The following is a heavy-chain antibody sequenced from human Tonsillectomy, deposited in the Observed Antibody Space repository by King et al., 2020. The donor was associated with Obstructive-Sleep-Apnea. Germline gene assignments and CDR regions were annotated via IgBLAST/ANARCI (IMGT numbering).Heavy chain of an antibody. J-gene: IGHJ4*02. CDR2: INPSSGGT. Sequence: QLVQSGAEVKRPGASVKVSCKASGYTFTGYFIHWVRQAPGQGLEWMGWINPSSGGTKYAQKFQDRVTMTRDTSISTAYMELSRLTSDDTAVYYCARDRGGYDSSGYYLDYFDYWGQGTLVTVSS. D-gene: IGHD3-22*01. V-gene: IGHV1-2*02. CDR3: ARDRGGYDSSGYYLDYFDY. CDR1: GYTFTGYF.